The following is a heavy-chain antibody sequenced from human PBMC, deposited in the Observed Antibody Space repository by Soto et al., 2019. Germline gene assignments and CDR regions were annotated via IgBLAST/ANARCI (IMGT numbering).Heavy chain of an antibody. V-gene: IGHV3-30-3*01. D-gene: IGHD3-10*01. J-gene: IGHJ6*03. Sequence: GSLRLSCAASGFTFSSYAMHWVRQAPGKGLEWVAVISYDGSNKYYADSVKGRFTISRDNAKNTLYLQMNSLRAGDTAVYYCAKGPHSASGYYYLAVSGKGSSVTVSS. CDR1: GFTFSSYA. CDR3: AKGPHSASGYYYLAV. CDR2: ISYDGSNK.